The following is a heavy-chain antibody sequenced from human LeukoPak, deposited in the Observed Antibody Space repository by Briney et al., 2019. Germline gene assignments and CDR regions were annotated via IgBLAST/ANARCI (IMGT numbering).Heavy chain of an antibody. D-gene: IGHD2-2*01. CDR2: ISGSGGST. Sequence: GGSLRLSCAASGFTFSSYAMSWVRQAPGKGLEWVSAISGSGGSTYYADSVKGRFTISRDNSKNTLYLQMNSLRAEDTAVYYCAKVQRPVVVVPAAIIDYWGQGTLVTVSS. CDR3: AKVQRPVVVVPAAIIDY. V-gene: IGHV3-23*01. CDR1: GFTFSSYA. J-gene: IGHJ4*02.